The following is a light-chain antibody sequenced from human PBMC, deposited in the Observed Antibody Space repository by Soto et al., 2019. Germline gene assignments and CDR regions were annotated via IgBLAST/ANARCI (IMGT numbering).Light chain of an antibody. CDR2: DVT. CDR3: SSYTTSSSYV. Sequence: QSALTQPASVSGSPGQSITISCTGTSSDVVGYIYVSWYQQHPGKAPKLMIYDVTSRPSGVSYRFSGFKSGNTASLTISGLQAEDEADYYCSSYTTSSSYVFGTGTKVTVL. CDR1: SSDVVGYIY. J-gene: IGLJ1*01. V-gene: IGLV2-14*01.